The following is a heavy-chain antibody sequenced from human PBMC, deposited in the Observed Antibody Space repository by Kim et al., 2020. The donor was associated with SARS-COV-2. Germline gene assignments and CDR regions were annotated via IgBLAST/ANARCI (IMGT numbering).Heavy chain of an antibody. D-gene: IGHD2-15*01. CDR3: ARDLRGYYYYMDV. V-gene: IGHV1-3*01. Sequence: KYSRRFTGRVTKTRDTSAGTAYMELGSLRFEDTAVYYCARDLRGYYYYMDVWGKGTTVTVSS. J-gene: IGHJ6*03.